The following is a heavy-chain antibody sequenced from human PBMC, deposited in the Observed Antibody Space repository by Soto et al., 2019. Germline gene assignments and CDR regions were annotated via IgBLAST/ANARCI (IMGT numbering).Heavy chain of an antibody. J-gene: IGHJ3*02. CDR2: ISYDGSNK. D-gene: IGHD3-22*01. Sequence: GGSLRLSCAASGFTFSSYGMHWVRQAPGKGLEWVAVISYDGSNKYYADSVKGRFTISRDNSKNTLYLQMNSLRAEDTAVYYCAKASSSGYYWDDAFDIWGQGTMVTVSS. CDR1: GFTFSSYG. CDR3: AKASSSGYYWDDAFDI. V-gene: IGHV3-30*18.